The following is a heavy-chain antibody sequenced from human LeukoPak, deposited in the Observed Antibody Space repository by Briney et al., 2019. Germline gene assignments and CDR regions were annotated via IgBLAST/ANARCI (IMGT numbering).Heavy chain of an antibody. V-gene: IGHV4-59*12. Sequence: SETLSLTCTVSGGSISNYYWSWIRQPPGKGLEWIGYIYYSGSTNYNPSLKSRVTISVDTSKNQFSLKLNSVTAADTAVYYCARGIAAVSELWGQGTLVTVSS. J-gene: IGHJ4*02. D-gene: IGHD6-25*01. CDR3: ARGIAAVSEL. CDR2: IYYSGST. CDR1: GGSISNYY.